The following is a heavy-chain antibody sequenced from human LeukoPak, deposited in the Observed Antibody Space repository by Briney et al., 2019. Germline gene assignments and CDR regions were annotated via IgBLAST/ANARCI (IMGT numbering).Heavy chain of an antibody. D-gene: IGHD5-18*01. CDR1: GFTVSSTY. Sequence: QPGGSLRLSCAASGFTVSSTYMSWVRQTPGKGLEWVSIIYSGGSGGKTYYADSVRGRFTISRDNSKNMLYLQMNSLRPEDTAVDFCGSPAAPGKANSHGWGASWDIWGQGTMVAVSS. CDR2: IYSGGSGGKT. J-gene: IGHJ3*02. V-gene: IGHV3-53*01. CDR3: GSPAAPGKANSHGWGASWDI.